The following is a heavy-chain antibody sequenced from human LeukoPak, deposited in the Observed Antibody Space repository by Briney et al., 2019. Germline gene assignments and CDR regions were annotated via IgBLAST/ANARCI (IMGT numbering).Heavy chain of an antibody. D-gene: IGHD2-2*01. J-gene: IGHJ6*02. CDR2: IYYSGST. CDR1: GGSISGSSYY. V-gene: IGHV4-39*01. Sequence: SETLSLTCTVSGGSISGSSYYWGWIRQPPGKGLEWIGSIYYSGSTYYNPSLKSRVTISVDTSKNQFSLKLSSVTAADTAVYYCARHGRSYCSSTSCSSYYYYGMDVWGQGTTVTVSS. CDR3: ARHGRSYCSSTSCSSYYYYGMDV.